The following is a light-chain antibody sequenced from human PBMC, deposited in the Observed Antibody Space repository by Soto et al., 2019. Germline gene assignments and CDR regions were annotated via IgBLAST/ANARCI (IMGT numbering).Light chain of an antibody. CDR2: RNN. Sequence: QSVLTQPPSASGTPGQRVTISCSGSSSNIGDNYVYWYQQLPGTAPKLLMSRNNQRPSGVPDRLSGSKSGTSASLAISGLRSEDEAAYYCAAWDGSHWVFGGGTKLTVL. J-gene: IGLJ3*02. CDR3: AAWDGSHWV. CDR1: SSNIGDNY. V-gene: IGLV1-47*01.